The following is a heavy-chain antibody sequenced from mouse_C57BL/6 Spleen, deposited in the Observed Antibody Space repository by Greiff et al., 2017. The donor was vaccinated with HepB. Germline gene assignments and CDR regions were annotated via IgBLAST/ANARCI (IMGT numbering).Heavy chain of an antibody. V-gene: IGHV1-74*01. CDR1: GYTFTSYW. CDR2: IHPSDSDT. CDR3: AIWGTTVVALDY. D-gene: IGHD1-1*01. Sequence: QVQLQQPGAELVKPGASVKVSCKASGYTFTSYWMHWVKQRPGQGLEWIGRIHPSDSDTNYNQKFKGKATVTVDKSSSTAYMQLSSLTSEDAAVYYCAIWGTTVVALDYWGQGTTLTVSS. J-gene: IGHJ2*01.